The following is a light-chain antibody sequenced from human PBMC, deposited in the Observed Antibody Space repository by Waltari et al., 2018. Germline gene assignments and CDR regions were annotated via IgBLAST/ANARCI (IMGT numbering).Light chain of an antibody. Sequence: EIVLTPSPATLSLSPGERATHSCRASQSVSSYLAWYQQKPGQAPRLLIYDASNRATGIPARFSGSGSGTDFTLTISSLEPEDFAVYYCQQRSNWPPTFGQGTKVEIK. J-gene: IGKJ1*01. CDR3: QQRSNWPPT. CDR1: QSVSSY. CDR2: DAS. V-gene: IGKV3-11*01.